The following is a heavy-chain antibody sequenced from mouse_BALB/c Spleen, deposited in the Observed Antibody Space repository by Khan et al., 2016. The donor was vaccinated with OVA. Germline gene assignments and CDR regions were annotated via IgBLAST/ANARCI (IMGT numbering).Heavy chain of an antibody. J-gene: IGHJ3*01. V-gene: IGHV1-31*01. CDR3: TRHGYVAWFTY. D-gene: IGHD2-2*01. CDR1: GYSFTSYY. CDR2: IDPFSGGT. Sequence: VQLQQSGPELMKPGASVKISCKASGYSFTSYYIHWVMQSHGKSLEWIGYIDPFSGGTTYNQKFKGKATLPVDKSSSTAYIQLSNLTSEDSAVYYCTRHGYVAWFTYWGQGTLVTVSA.